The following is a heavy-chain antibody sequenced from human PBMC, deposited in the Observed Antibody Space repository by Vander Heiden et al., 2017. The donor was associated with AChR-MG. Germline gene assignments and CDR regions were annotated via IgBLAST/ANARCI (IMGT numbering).Heavy chain of an antibody. Sequence: QVQLVQSGAEVKKPGASVTVSCKASGYTFTGYYMHWVRQAPGQGLEWMGWINPNSGGTNYAQKFQGRVTMTRDTSISTAYMELSRLRSDDTAVYYCATPTFYCTNGVCRHNWFDPWGQGTLVTVSS. CDR3: ATPTFYCTNGVCRHNWFDP. V-gene: IGHV1-2*02. D-gene: IGHD2-8*01. J-gene: IGHJ5*02. CDR1: GYTFTGYY. CDR2: INPNSGGT.